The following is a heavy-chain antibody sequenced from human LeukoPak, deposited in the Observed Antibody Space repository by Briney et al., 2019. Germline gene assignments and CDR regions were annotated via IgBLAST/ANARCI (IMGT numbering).Heavy chain of an antibody. CDR1: GGSISSSSYY. J-gene: IGHJ4*02. CDR3: ARDRSPYNWNDEDDY. CDR2: IYYSGST. Sequence: PSETLSLTCTVSGGSISSSSYYWGWIRQPPGKGLEWIGSIYYSGSTYYNPSLKSRVTISVDTSKNQFSLKLSSVTAADTAVYYCARDRSPYNWNDEDDYWGQGTLVTVSS. D-gene: IGHD1-1*01. V-gene: IGHV4-39*07.